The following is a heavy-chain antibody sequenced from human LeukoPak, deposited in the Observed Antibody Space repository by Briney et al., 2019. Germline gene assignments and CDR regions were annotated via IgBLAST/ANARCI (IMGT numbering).Heavy chain of an antibody. D-gene: IGHD2/OR15-2a*01. CDR3: ASYLTSIPSGMDV. V-gene: IGHV3-74*01. Sequence: GGSLRLSCAASGFIFRSYWIHWVRHAPGKGLVWVSRISTDGSSTSYADSVKGRFTISRDNGKNTLYLQMNSLRAEDTAVYYCASYLTSIPSGMDVWGQGTTVTVSS. CDR1: GFIFRSYW. J-gene: IGHJ6*02. CDR2: ISTDGSST.